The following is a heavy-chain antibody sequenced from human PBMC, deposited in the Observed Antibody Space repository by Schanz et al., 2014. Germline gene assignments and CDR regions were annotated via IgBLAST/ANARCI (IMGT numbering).Heavy chain of an antibody. CDR2: IYDRGST. CDR1: SDSISHYY. J-gene: IGHJ4*02. V-gene: IGHV4-59*08. D-gene: IGHD4-17*01. CDR3: ARHRVYGAFDL. Sequence: QVQLQESGPGLVKPSETLSLTCTVPSDSISHYYLSWIRQPPGKELEWVAFIYDRGSTSYNPSLNSRVTLSLDTAKTHFPLKLASVTAADTAVYYCARHRVYGAFDLWGQGTLVTVSS.